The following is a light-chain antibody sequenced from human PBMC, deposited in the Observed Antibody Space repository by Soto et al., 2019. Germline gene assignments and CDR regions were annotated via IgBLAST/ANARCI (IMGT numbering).Light chain of an antibody. V-gene: IGKV3-20*01. Sequence: LVMTHSPATLSVSPLYKVSLSFMANQTIINTLAWYQQKPGQAPRLLIYVASNRATGIPDRFSGSGSGTDFTLTISRLEPEDFAVYYCQQYGSSGTFGQGTKVDTK. CDR3: QQYGSSGT. CDR1: QTIINT. J-gene: IGKJ1*01. CDR2: VAS.